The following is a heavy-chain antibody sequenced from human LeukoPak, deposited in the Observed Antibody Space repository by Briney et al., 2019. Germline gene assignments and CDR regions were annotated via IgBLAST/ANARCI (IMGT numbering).Heavy chain of an antibody. CDR1: GGSVGSSAFY. D-gene: IGHD3-22*01. CDR3: ARAKNGPYSSGYYYDPYYGMDV. V-gene: IGHV4-61*08. CDR2: IYYSGST. J-gene: IGHJ6*02. Sequence: SETLSLTCSVSGGSVGSSAFYWGWIRQPPGKGLEWIGYIYYSGSTNYNPSLKSRVTISVDTSKNQFSLKLSSVTAADTAVYYCARAKNGPYSSGYYYDPYYGMDVWGQGTTVTVSS.